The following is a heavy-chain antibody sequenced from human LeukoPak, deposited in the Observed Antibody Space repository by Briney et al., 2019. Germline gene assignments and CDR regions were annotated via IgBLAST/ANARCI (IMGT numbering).Heavy chain of an antibody. D-gene: IGHD3-22*01. CDR3: ARERSLPRWFDY. V-gene: IGHV3-23*01. Sequence: SGGSLRLSCAASGFKFDKYEMSWVRQAPGKGLEWVSTISGTGDDTYYADCVKGRFTISRDKFKYTVSLEMNSLRGEDTAVYYCARERSLPRWFDYWGQGTLVTVSS. CDR1: GFKFDKYE. CDR2: ISGTGDDT. J-gene: IGHJ5*01.